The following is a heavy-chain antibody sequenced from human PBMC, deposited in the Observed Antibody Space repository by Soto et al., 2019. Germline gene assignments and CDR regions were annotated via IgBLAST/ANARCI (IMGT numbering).Heavy chain of an antibody. CDR1: GGTFSSYA. CDR2: IIPIFGTA. V-gene: IGHV1-69*01. D-gene: IGHD6-6*01. CDR3: PTGPPYSSSSAWFDP. J-gene: IGHJ5*02. Sequence: QVQLVQSGAEVKKPGSSVKVSCKASGGTFSSYAISWVRQAPGQGLEWMGGIIPIFGTANYAQKFQGRVTITADEPTCTAYMELSSLRSEDTAVYYCPTGPPYSSSSAWFDPWGQGTLVTVSS.